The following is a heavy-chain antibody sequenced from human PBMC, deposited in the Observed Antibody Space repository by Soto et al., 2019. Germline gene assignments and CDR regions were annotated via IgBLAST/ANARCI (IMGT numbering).Heavy chain of an antibody. CDR3: AREFCSGGNCYTYYFDP. CDR2: INTDGSNT. J-gene: IGHJ5*02. V-gene: IGHV3-74*01. CDR1: GLTFNRYW. D-gene: IGHD2-15*01. Sequence: LKISCAASGLTFNRYWMHWVRHAPGKGLVWVSHINTDGSNTNYADSVKGRFTISRDNAKSTLFLQMNSLRDEDTAVYYCAREFCSGGNCYTYYFDPWGQGIPVTVSS.